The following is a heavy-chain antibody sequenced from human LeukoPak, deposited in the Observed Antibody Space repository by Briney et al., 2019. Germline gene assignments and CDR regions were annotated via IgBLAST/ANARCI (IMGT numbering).Heavy chain of an antibody. D-gene: IGHD3-3*01. CDR1: GFTFTSYS. J-gene: IGHJ6*02. Sequence: TGGFLRLSCAASGFTFTSYSMNWVRQAPGKGLEWVSAISGSGGSTYYADSVKGRFTISRDNSKNTLFLQMNSLRAEDTAPYYCAKSVAIYFYYGLDVWGQGTTVAVSS. CDR3: AKSVAIYFYYGLDV. V-gene: IGHV3-23*01. CDR2: ISGSGGST.